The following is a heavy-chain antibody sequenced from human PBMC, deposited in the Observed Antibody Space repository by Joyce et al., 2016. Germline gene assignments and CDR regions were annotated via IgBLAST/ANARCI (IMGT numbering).Heavy chain of an antibody. CDR1: GYNFTSHW. Sequence: EVQLLQSGAELKKPGESLRISCKGSGYNFTSHWISWVRQEPGKGLEWMGRSEPSDSFTNDSPSFQGHVAISVDRSTSTADLQWSTLKASDTAIYYCAIHSGIHYWYFDLWGRGTLVTVSS. D-gene: IGHD6-19*01. CDR2: SEPSDSFT. CDR3: AIHSGIHYWYFDL. J-gene: IGHJ2*01. V-gene: IGHV5-10-1*03.